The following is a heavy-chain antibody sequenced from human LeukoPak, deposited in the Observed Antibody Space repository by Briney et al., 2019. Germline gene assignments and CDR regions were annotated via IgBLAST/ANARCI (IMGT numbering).Heavy chain of an antibody. D-gene: IGHD3-10*01. CDR2: IYTSGST. CDR3: ARGRYYYGSGNYFDY. V-gene: IGHV4-61*02. Sequence: SETLSLTCTVPGGSISSGSYYWSWIRQLAGKGLEWIGRIYTSGSTNYNPSLKSRVTIAVDTSKNQFSLKLSSVTAADTAVYYCARGRYYYGSGNYFDYWGQGTLVTVSS. J-gene: IGHJ4*02. CDR1: GGSISSGSYY.